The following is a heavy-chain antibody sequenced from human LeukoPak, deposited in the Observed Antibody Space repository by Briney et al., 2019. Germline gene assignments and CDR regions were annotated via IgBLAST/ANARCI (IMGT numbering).Heavy chain of an antibody. V-gene: IGHV1-8*01. D-gene: IGHD6-13*01. J-gene: IGHJ5*02. Sequence: GASVKVSCKASGYTFTSYDINWVRQATGQGLEWRGWMNPNSGNTGYAQKFQGSVTMTRNTSISTAYMELSSLRSEDTAVYYCARVLGYSSSWYGFDPWGQGTLVTVSS. CDR3: ARVLGYSSSWYGFDP. CDR2: MNPNSGNT. CDR1: GYTFTSYD.